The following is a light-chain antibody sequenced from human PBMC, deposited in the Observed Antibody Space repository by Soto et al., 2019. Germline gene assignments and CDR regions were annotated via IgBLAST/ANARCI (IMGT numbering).Light chain of an antibody. J-gene: IGLJ1*01. CDR3: CSYAGRYSYV. Sequence: QSALTQPRSVYGSPGQSVTISCTGTSSDVGGYNYVSWYQQHPGKAPKLMMYDVSKRPSGVPDRFSGSKSGNTASLTLSGLQAEDGADYYCCSYAGRYSYVFGTGTKVTVL. CDR2: DVS. CDR1: SSDVGGYNY. V-gene: IGLV2-11*01.